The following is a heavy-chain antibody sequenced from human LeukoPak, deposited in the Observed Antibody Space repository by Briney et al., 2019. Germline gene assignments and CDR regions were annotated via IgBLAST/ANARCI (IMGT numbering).Heavy chain of an antibody. CDR1: GYSFTSYW. V-gene: IGHV5-51*01. D-gene: IGHD3-9*01. J-gene: IGHJ4*02. Sequence: GESLKISCKGFGYSFTSYWIGWVRQMPGKGLEWMGIIYPGDSDTRYSPSFQGQVTISADKSISTAYLQWSSLKASDTAMYYCARLHYYDILTGYYFDYWGQGTLVTVSS. CDR3: ARLHYYDILTGYYFDY. CDR2: IYPGDSDT.